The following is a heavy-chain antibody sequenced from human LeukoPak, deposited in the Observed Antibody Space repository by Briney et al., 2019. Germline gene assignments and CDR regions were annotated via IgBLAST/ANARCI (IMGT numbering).Heavy chain of an antibody. D-gene: IGHD1-26*01. CDR1: GFTFSNYA. V-gene: IGHV3-23*01. J-gene: IGHJ4*02. CDR2: ISSGGSYI. CDR3: ASFLIVETPMQGYLDN. Sequence: GGSLRLSCAASGFTFSNYAMNWVRQAPGKGLEWVSAISSGGSYIQYAESMKGRFTISRDNSKNTLFLQVNSLRVEDTAVYYCASFLIVETPMQGYLDNRGQGTLVSV.